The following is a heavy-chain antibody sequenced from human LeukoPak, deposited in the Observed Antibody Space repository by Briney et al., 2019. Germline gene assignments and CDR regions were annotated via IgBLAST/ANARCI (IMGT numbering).Heavy chain of an antibody. J-gene: IGHJ4*02. V-gene: IGHV3-15*01. CDR3: TSYSDSAY. CDR2: IKTKSEGATT. CDR1: GLSFSDAW. Sequence: GGSLRLSCAASGLSFSDAWMSWVRQAPGKGLEWVGRIKTKSEGATTDYAAPVKGRFTISRDDSKTTVDLQMNSLKTEDTAVYYCTSYSDSAYWGQGTLVTVSS. D-gene: IGHD4-11*01.